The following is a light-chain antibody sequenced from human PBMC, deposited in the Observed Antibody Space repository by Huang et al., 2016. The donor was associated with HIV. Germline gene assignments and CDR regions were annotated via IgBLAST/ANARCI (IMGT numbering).Light chain of an antibody. CDR2: GAS. J-gene: IGKJ1*01. Sequence: EIVLTQSPGTLSLSPGERATLSCRASQSVTNSFLAWYQQKPGQAPRLLIYGASSRATDVPDRFSGTGSGTDFTRTISRLEPEDFAVYYCQQYGRSPWTFGQGTKVEIK. CDR3: QQYGRSPWT. V-gene: IGKV3-20*01. CDR1: QSVTNSF.